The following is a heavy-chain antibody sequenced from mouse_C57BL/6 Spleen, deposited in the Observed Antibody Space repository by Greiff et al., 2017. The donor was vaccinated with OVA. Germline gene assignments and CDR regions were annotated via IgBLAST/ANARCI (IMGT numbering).Heavy chain of an antibody. V-gene: IGHV1-81*01. CDR1: GYTFTSYG. CDR3: ARTFTTVEDY. Sequence: QVQLQQSGAELARPGASVKLSCKASGYTFTSYGISWVKQRNGQGREWIGEIYPRSGHTYSNEKFKGKATLTADKSYSTAYMDLRSLTSEVSAVYFCARTFTTVEDYWGQGTTLTVSS. CDR2: IYPRSGHT. D-gene: IGHD1-1*01. J-gene: IGHJ2*01.